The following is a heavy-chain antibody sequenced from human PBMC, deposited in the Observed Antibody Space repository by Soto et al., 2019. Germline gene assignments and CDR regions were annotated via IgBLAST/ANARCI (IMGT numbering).Heavy chain of an antibody. CDR3: ARDSDLPAAAGNNWFAP. CDR1: GYTFTSYG. Sequence: QVQLVQSGAEVKKPGASVKVSCKASGYTFTSYGISWVRQAPGQGLEWMGWISAYNGNTNYAQKLQGRVTMTTDTSTSTAYMELRSLKSDDTAVYYCARDSDLPAAAGNNWFAPWGQGTLVTVSS. D-gene: IGHD6-13*01. CDR2: ISAYNGNT. J-gene: IGHJ5*02. V-gene: IGHV1-18*01.